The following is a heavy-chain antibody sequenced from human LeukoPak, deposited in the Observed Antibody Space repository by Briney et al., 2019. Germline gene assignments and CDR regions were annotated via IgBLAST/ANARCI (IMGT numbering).Heavy chain of an antibody. CDR3: ARRVVGGTDYFDY. Sequence: GGSLRLSCAASGFAFGTCWMTWVRQAPGKGLEWVANIKIDGTEKRYADSVKGRFTISRDNAKNSLYLQMSSLRAEDTAVYYCARRVVGGTDYFDYWGQGTLVTVSS. CDR2: IKIDGTEK. V-gene: IGHV3-7*01. J-gene: IGHJ4*02. D-gene: IGHD1-26*01. CDR1: GFAFGTCW.